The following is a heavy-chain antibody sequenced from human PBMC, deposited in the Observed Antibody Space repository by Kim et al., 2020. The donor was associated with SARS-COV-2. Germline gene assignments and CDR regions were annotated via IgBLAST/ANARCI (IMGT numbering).Heavy chain of an antibody. J-gene: IGHJ4*02. Sequence: SVKVSCKASGGTFSSYAISWVRQAPGQGLEWMGGIIPIFGTANYAQKFQGRVTITADESTSTAYMELSSLRSEDTAVYYCARGVREYYYDSSGYYYLGYWGQGTLVTVSS. V-gene: IGHV1-69*13. CDR3: ARGVREYYYDSSGYYYLGY. CDR1: GGTFSSYA. CDR2: IIPIFGTA. D-gene: IGHD3-22*01.